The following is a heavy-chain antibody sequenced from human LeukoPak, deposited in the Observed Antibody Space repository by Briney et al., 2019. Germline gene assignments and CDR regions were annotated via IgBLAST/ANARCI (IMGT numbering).Heavy chain of an antibody. Sequence: SLKVSCTASGGTFSSYSSSWVRQAPGQGLEWIGRIIPILCIANYGQKFQGRVTITADTSTSTAYMALSSLRSEDTAVYYCARGGGRITGTTFDYWGQGTLVTVSS. CDR2: IIPILCIA. CDR3: ARGGGRITGTTFDY. D-gene: IGHD1-20*01. V-gene: IGHV1-69*02. J-gene: IGHJ4*02. CDR1: GGTFSSYS.